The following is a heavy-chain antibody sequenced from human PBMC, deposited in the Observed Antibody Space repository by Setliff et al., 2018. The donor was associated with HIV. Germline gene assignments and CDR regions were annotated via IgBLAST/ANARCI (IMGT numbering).Heavy chain of an antibody. D-gene: IGHD6-19*01. CDR1: GGTFSSFA. V-gene: IGHV1-69*01. J-gene: IGHJ4*02. CDR3: ARDGLLVAGIRFDY. CDR2: IIPAFGTA. Sequence: KVSCKTSGGTFSSFALSWVRQAPGQGLEWMGGIIPAFGTANYAQKFQGRVTITADESTGTAYMELSSLRSEDTAVYYCARDGLLVAGIRFDYWGQGTLVTVSS.